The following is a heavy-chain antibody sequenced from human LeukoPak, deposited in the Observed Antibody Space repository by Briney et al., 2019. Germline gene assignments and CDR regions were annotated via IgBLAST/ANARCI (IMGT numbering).Heavy chain of an antibody. CDR2: ISSSSSYI. CDR1: GFTFSSYS. Sequence: GGSLRLSCAASGFTFSSYSMNWVRQAPGQGLEWVSSISSSSSYIYYADSVKGRFTISRDNAKNSLYLQMNSLRAEDTAVYYCARASVVPAAILGYYYYMDVWGKGTTVTVSS. CDR3: ARASVVPAAILGYYYYMDV. D-gene: IGHD2-2*02. J-gene: IGHJ6*03. V-gene: IGHV3-21*01.